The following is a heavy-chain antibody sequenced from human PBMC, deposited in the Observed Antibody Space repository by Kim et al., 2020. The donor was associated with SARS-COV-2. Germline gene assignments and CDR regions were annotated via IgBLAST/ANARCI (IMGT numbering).Heavy chain of an antibody. CDR2: IKSKTDGGTT. V-gene: IGHV3-15*01. Sequence: GGSLRLSCAASGFTFSNAWMSWVRQAPGKGLEWVGCIKSKTDGGTTEYAVPVKGSFTISRDDSKNTLYLQMNSLKTEDTAVYYCTTVRHCSGGSCYSLYFDLWGRGTLVTVSS. D-gene: IGHD2-15*01. CDR3: TTVRHCSGGSCYSLYFDL. J-gene: IGHJ2*01. CDR1: GFTFSNAW.